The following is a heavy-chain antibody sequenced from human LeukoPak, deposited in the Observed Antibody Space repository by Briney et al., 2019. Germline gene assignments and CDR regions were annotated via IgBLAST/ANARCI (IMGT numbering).Heavy chain of an antibody. Sequence: GASVKVSVKASGYTFSGYFLLWVRQAPGQGLEWMGWINLNSGGTNYAQRFQGRVTMTRDTSISTAYMELSRLRSNDTAMYYCARAAGETKYYFHYTMDVWGQGPTVTVSS. CDR3: ARAAGETKYYFHYTMDV. J-gene: IGHJ6*02. CDR1: GYTFSGYF. CDR2: INLNSGGT. V-gene: IGHV1-2*02. D-gene: IGHD6-13*01.